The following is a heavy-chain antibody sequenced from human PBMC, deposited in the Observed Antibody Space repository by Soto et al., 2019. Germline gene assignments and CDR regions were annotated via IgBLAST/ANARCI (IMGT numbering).Heavy chain of an antibody. CDR1: GFTFSSYG. J-gene: IGHJ6*02. D-gene: IGHD3-3*01. CDR3: AKSREITIFGVVQPYYGMDV. Sequence: GGSLRLSCAASGFTFSSYGMHWVRQAPGKGLEWVAVISYDGSNKYYADSVKGRFTISRDNSKNTLYLQMNSLRAEDTAVYYCAKSREITIFGVVQPYYGMDVWGQGPTVTVSS. CDR2: ISYDGSNK. V-gene: IGHV3-30*18.